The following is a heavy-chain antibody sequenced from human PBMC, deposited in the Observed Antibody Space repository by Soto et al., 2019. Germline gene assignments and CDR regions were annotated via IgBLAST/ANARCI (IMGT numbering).Heavy chain of an antibody. J-gene: IGHJ5*02. D-gene: IGHD3-10*01. CDR1: GYTFTSYA. Sequence: QVQLVQSGAEEKKPGASVKVSCKASGYTFTSYAMHWVRQAPGQRLEWMGWINAGNGNTKYSQKFQGRVTITRDTSSSTAYMKLSSLRSEDTAVYYCARDSPIMVRRVGDLGWFDPWGQGTLVTVSS. CDR3: ARDSPIMVRRVGDLGWFDP. V-gene: IGHV1-3*05. CDR2: INAGNGNT.